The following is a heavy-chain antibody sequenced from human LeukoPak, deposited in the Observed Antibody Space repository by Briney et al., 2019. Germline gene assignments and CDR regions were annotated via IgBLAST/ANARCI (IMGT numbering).Heavy chain of an antibody. J-gene: IGHJ5*02. CDR1: GGSISSSSYY. CDR2: IYYSGST. CDR3: AREHIVVVTAIQGYNWFDP. Sequence: SETLSLTCTVSGGSISSSSYYWGWIRQPPGKGLEWIGSIYYSGSTYYNPSLKSRVTISVDTSKNQFSLKLSSVTAADTAVYYCAREHIVVVTAIQGYNWFDPWGQGTLVTVSS. V-gene: IGHV4-39*02. D-gene: IGHD2-21*02.